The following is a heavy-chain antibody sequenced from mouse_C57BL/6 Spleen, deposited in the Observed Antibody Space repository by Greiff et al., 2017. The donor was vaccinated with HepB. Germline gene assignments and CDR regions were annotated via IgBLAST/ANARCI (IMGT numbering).Heavy chain of an antibody. CDR3: TTGAESLIRYFDV. Sequence: EVMLVESGAELVRPGASVKLSCTASGFNIKDYYMHWVKQRPEQGLEWIGRIDPEDGDTEYAPKFQGKATMTADTSSNTAYLQLSSLTSEDTAVYYCTTGAESLIRYFDVWGTGTTVTVSS. J-gene: IGHJ1*03. CDR2: IDPEDGDT. V-gene: IGHV14-1*01. CDR1: GFNIKDYY.